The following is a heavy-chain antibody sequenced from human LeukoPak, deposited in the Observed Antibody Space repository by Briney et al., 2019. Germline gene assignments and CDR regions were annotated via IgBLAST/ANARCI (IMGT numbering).Heavy chain of an antibody. CDR3: ARDSLGFGELLADY. Sequence: PSETLSLTCTVSGGSISSYYWSWIRQPAGKGLEWIGRIYTSGSTNYNPSLKSRVTMSVDTSKNQFSLKLSSVTAADTAVYYCARDSLGFGELLADYWGQGILVTVSS. V-gene: IGHV4-4*07. J-gene: IGHJ4*02. CDR1: GGSISSYY. D-gene: IGHD3-10*01. CDR2: IYTSGST.